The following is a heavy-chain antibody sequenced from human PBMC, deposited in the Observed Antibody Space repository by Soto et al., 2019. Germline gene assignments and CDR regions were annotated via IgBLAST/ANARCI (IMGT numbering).Heavy chain of an antibody. Sequence: ASVKVSCKASGYTFTSYAMQWVRQAPGQRLEWMGWINAGNGNTKYSQKFQGRVTITRDTSASTAYMEPSSLICYDTAVLYCASSSGSFYALPYYFDYWVQGTLVTVSS. D-gene: IGHD1-26*01. CDR1: GYTFTSYA. J-gene: IGHJ4*02. CDR2: INAGNGNT. V-gene: IGHV1-3*01. CDR3: ASSSGSFYALPYYFDY.